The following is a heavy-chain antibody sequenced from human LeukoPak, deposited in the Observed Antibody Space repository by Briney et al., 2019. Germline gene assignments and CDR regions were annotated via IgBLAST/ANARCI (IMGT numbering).Heavy chain of an antibody. CDR1: GFSFSSYG. CDR2: IQYDGGNK. J-gene: IGHJ1*01. Sequence: PGGSLRLSCAASGFSFSSYGMHWVRQAPGKGLEWVAFIQYDGGNKYYADSVKGRFTISRDNSKNTLYVQMSSLRPEDTAVYYCAKDRTGPAEHWGQGTLVTVSS. V-gene: IGHV3-30*02. CDR3: AKDRTGPAEH.